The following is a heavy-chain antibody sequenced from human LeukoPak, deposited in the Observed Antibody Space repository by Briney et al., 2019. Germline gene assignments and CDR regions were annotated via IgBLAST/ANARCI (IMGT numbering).Heavy chain of an antibody. J-gene: IGHJ3*02. CDR2: IYTSGST. V-gene: IGHV4-61*02. D-gene: IGHD3-3*01. CDR1: GGSISSGSYY. Sequence: SQTLSLTCTVSGGSISSGSYYWSWIRQPAGKGLEWIGRIYTSGSTNYNPSLKSRVTISVDTSKNQFSLKLSSVTAADTAVYYCARGGVITIFGVVRRRAFDIWGLGTMVTVSS. CDR3: ARGGVITIFGVVRRRAFDI.